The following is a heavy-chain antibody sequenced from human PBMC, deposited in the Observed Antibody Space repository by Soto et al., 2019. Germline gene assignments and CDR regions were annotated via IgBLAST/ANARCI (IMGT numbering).Heavy chain of an antibody. V-gene: IGHV2-5*02. D-gene: IGHD4-4*01. CDR1: GFSLSTRGVG. CDR3: AHRPLHYSHYFDY. J-gene: IGHJ4*02. Sequence: QITLKESGPMLVKPTETLTLTCTFSGFSLSTRGVGVGWIRQPPGQALEWLALIYWDYDKRYSPSLESMVTLTKDTSKNQVVLTRPNLDPVDTATAYCAHRPLHYSHYFDYWGQGALVTVSS. CDR2: IYWDYDK.